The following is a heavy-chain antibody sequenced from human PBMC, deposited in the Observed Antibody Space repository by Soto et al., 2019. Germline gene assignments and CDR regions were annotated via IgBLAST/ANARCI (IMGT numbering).Heavy chain of an antibody. CDR3: AKLRIVVVPAALEGDSWGIGAFDI. J-gene: IGHJ3*02. CDR2: ISGSGGST. CDR1: GFTFSSYG. D-gene: IGHD2-2*01. V-gene: IGHV3-23*01. Sequence: GGSLRLSCAASGFTFSSYGMSWVRQAPGKGLEWVSAISGSGGSTYYADSVKGRFTISRDNSKNTLYLQMNSLRAEDTAVYYCAKLRIVVVPAALEGDSWGIGAFDIWGQGTMVTVSS.